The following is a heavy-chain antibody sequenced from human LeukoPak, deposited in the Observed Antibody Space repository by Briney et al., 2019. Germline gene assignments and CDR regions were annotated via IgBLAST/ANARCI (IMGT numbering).Heavy chain of an antibody. V-gene: IGHV3-33*01. CDR3: ARDFQWRPFDY. CDR1: GFTFSSYG. J-gene: IGHJ4*02. Sequence: GRSLRLSCAASGFTFSSYGMHWVRQAPGKGLEWVAVIWYDGSNKYYADSVKGRFTISRDNSKNTLYLQMNSLRAEDTAMYYCARDFQWRPFDYWGQGTLVTVSS. D-gene: IGHD6-19*01. CDR2: IWYDGSNK.